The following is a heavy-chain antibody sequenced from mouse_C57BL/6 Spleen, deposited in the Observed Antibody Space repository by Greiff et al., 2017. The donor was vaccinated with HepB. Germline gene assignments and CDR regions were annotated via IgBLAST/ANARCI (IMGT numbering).Heavy chain of an antibody. CDR2: INYDGSST. D-gene: IGHD3-2*02. J-gene: IGHJ3*01. V-gene: IGHV5-16*01. CDR1: GFTFSDYY. CDR3: AREGSSGLFAY. Sequence: EVKLVESEGGLVQPGSSMKLSCTASGFTFSDYYMAWVRQVPEKGLEWVANINYDGSSTYYLDSLKSRFIISRDNAKNILYLQMSSLKSEDTATYYCAREGSSGLFAYWGQGTLVTVSA.